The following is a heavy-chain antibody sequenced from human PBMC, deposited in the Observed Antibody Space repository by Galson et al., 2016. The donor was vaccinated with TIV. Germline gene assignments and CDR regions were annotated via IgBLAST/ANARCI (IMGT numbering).Heavy chain of an antibody. Sequence: SCKASGDIFINYPVSWVRQAPGQGLEWMGGIMPIFDKPTYAQKFQGRVTITTDKSTSTTYMVLSSLRSEDTAVYYCARGGETYYQTYWYFNLWGRGTLVTVSS. V-gene: IGHV1-69*05. J-gene: IGHJ2*01. CDR1: GDIFINYP. CDR3: ARGGETYYQTYWYFNL. CDR2: IMPIFDKP. D-gene: IGHD3-22*01.